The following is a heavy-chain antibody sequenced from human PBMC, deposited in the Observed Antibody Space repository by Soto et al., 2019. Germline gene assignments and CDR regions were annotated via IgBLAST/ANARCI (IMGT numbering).Heavy chain of an antibody. CDR1: GFTFDKAF. CDR2: IGGNTERGTT. Sequence: DVLLVESGGGLVEPGGSLRLSCAAAGFTFDKAFLSWVRQAPGKGLEWVGHIGGNTERGTTTYAAPVKGRFTISRDDSKNTLYLQMDSLEIEDTAVYYCTITGGYSNSHHWFESWGQGTPVIVSS. CDR3: TITGGYSNSHHWFES. D-gene: IGHD6-13*01. V-gene: IGHV3-15*04. J-gene: IGHJ5*01.